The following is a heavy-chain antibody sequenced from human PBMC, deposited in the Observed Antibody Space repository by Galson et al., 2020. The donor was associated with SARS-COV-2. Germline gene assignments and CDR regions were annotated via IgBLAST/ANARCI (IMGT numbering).Heavy chain of an antibody. CDR2: IKQDGSEK. CDR1: GFTFSSYW. D-gene: IGHD4-17*01. J-gene: IGHJ3*02. Sequence: QLGESLKISCAASGFTFSSYWMSWVRQAPGKGLEWVANIKQDGSEKYYVDSVKGRFTISRDNAKNSLYLQMNSLRAEDTAVYYCARALKTVTTHDAFDIWGQGTMVTVSS. CDR3: ARALKTVTTHDAFDI. V-gene: IGHV3-7*01.